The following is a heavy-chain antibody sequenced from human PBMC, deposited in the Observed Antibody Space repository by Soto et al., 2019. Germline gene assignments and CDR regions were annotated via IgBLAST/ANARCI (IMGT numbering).Heavy chain of an antibody. J-gene: IGHJ3*02. CDR3: ARDRCSSTSCYVGHDAFDI. V-gene: IGHV4-31*03. D-gene: IGHD2-2*01. CDR1: GGSISSGGYY. CDR2: IYYSGST. Sequence: QVQLQESGPGLVKPSQTLSLTCTVSGGSISSGGYYWSWIHQHPGKGLEWIGYIYYSGSTYYNPSLKSRVTISVDTSKNQFSLKLSSVTAADTAVYYCARDRCSSTSCYVGHDAFDIWGQGTMVTVSS.